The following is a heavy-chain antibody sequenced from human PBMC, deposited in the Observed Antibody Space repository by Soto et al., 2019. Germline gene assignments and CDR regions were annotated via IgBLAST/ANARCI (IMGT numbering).Heavy chain of an antibody. CDR1: GFTLSRYG. CDR3: AKASRYYGSGSYYTSDY. V-gene: IGHV3-30*18. CDR2: ISYDGSNK. D-gene: IGHD3-10*01. Sequence: GGSLRLSCAASGFTLSRYGMHWVRQAPGKGLEWVAAISYDGSNKHYVDSVKGRFTISRDNSKSTLYLQMNSLRAEDTAVYYCAKASRYYGSGSYYTSDYWGQGTLVTVSS. J-gene: IGHJ4*02.